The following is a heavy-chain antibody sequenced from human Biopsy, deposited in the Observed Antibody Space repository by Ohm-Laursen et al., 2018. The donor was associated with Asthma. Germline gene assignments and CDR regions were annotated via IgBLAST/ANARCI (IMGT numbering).Heavy chain of an antibody. V-gene: IGHV3-33*01. CDR2: IYYDGSRK. Sequence: SLRLSCTASGFTFSRHALHWVRQAPGKGLEWVAGIYYDGSRKYYTESVKGRFTISRDNSKNRLYLEMVSLRAEDTAVYYCAREKVIESRGFQNWFDPWGQGTLVHVSS. J-gene: IGHJ5*02. D-gene: IGHD3-16*02. CDR3: AREKVIESRGFQNWFDP. CDR1: GFTFSRHA.